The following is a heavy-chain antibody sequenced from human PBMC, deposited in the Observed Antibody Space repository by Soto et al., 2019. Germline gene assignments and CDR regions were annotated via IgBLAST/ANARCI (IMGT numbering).Heavy chain of an antibody. CDR3: TTGVDATPNEFGGSDY. CDR1: GFTFSNAW. J-gene: IGHJ4*02. CDR2: IKSKTDGGTT. D-gene: IGHD2-15*01. Sequence: EVQLVESGGGLVKPGGSLRLSCAASGFTFSNAWMNWVRQAPGKGLEWVGGIKSKTDGGTTDYAAPVKGRFTISRDDSKNTLYLQMNSLKTEDTAVYYCTTGVDATPNEFGGSDYWGQGTLVTVSS. V-gene: IGHV3-15*07.